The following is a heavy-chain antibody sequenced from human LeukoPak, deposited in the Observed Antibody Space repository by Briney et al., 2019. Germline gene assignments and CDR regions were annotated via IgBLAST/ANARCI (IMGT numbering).Heavy chain of an antibody. V-gene: IGHV1-8*01. Sequence: ASVKVSCKASGYTFTSHDINWVRQATGQGLEWMGWMNPNSGNTGYAQKFQGRVTMTRNTSISTAYMELSSLRSEDTAVYYCARGGALRPYYDFWSGYDWYFDLWGRGTLVTVSS. D-gene: IGHD3-3*01. CDR2: MNPNSGNT. CDR1: GYTFTSHD. J-gene: IGHJ2*01. CDR3: ARGGALRPYYDFWSGYDWYFDL.